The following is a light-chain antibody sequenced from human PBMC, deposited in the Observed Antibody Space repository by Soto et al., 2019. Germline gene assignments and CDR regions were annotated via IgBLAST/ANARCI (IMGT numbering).Light chain of an antibody. CDR2: SSD. J-gene: IGLJ3*02. V-gene: IGLV1-44*01. Sequence: QSVLTQPPSASGTPGQRVTISCSGSSFNIGRNTVKWYRQLAGTAPKLLIGSSDQRPTGVPDRFSGSQSGTSASLALSGLQSEEEADCLCVAGDYCVNAWGFGGVSKLTFL. CDR1: SFNIGRNT. CDR3: VAGDYCVNAWG.